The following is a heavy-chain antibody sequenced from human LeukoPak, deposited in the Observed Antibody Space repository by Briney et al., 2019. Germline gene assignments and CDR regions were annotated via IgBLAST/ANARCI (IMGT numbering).Heavy chain of an antibody. D-gene: IGHD3-22*01. V-gene: IGHV1-2*02. Sequence: ASVKVSCKASGYTFTGYYMHWVRQAPGQGLEWMGWINPNSGGTNYAQKFQGRVTMTRDTSISTAYMELSSLRSEDTAVYYCARSGYDSSGYYGWFDPWGQGTLVTVSS. CDR2: INPNSGGT. CDR3: ARSGYDSSGYYGWFDP. J-gene: IGHJ5*02. CDR1: GYTFTGYY.